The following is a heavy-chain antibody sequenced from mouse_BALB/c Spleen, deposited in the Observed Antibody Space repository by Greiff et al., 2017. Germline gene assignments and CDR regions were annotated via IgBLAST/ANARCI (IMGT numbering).Heavy chain of an antibody. J-gene: IGHJ2*01. CDR2: ISYSGST. D-gene: IGHD1-1*01. CDR1: GYSITSDYA. V-gene: IGHV3-2*02. Sequence: VQLQQSGPGLVKPSQSLSLTCTVTGYSITSDYAWNWIRQFPGNKLEWMGYISYSGSTSYNPSLKSRISITRDTSKNQFFLQLNSVTTEDTATYYCARVPYYYGSSYYFDYWGQGTTLTVSS. CDR3: ARVPYYYGSSYYFDY.